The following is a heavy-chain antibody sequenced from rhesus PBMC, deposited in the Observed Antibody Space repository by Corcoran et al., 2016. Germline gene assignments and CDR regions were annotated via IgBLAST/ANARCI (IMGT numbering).Heavy chain of an antibody. V-gene: IGHV4S9*01. D-gene: IGHD2-27*01. CDR1: GGPISDYYY. CDR3: ARLYCSVFSPSRRFDS. Sequence: QVQLQESGPGLVKPSETLSLTCAVFGGPISDYYYWNWIRQPPGKGPEWIGKIYGIKPSPSSTPSTKSRISISKDTSRTLFFLKLSYVTPANTAFYYCARLYCSVFSPSRRFDSWGQGVLVTVSS. J-gene: IGHJ4*01. CDR2: IYGIKPSP.